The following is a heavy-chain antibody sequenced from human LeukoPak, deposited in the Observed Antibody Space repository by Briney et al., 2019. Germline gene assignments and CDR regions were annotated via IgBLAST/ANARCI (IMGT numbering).Heavy chain of an antibody. V-gene: IGHV3-23*01. CDR3: AKETYSSGWYLGDFQH. CDR2: ISISGSKT. D-gene: IGHD6-19*01. J-gene: IGHJ1*01. CDR1: EFDFSSHA. Sequence: GGSLRLSCAASEFDFSSHAMTWVCQAPGKGLEWVSAISISGSKTYYADSVKGRFTISRDNSKNTLYLQMNSLRAEDTAVYYCAKETYSSGWYLGDFQHWGQGTLVTVSS.